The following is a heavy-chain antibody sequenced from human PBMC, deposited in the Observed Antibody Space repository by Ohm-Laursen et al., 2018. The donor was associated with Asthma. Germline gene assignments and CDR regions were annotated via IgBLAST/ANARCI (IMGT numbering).Heavy chain of an antibody. CDR3: ARDRSRSGHYPRPHDY. CDR2: ISYDGRNK. J-gene: IGHJ4*02. CDR1: GFTLKTYG. Sequence: SLRLSCAASGFTLKTYGIHWVRQAPGKGLEWVAVISYDGRNKYYGDSVKGRFTISRDNSKNTVYLQMNSLRAEDTAVYYCARDRSRSGHYPRPHDYWGQGTLITVSS. V-gene: IGHV3-30*03. D-gene: IGHD3-22*01.